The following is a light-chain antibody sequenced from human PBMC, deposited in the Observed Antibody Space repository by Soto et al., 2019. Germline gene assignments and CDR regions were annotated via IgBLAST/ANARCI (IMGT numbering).Light chain of an antibody. Sequence: EIVLTQSPGTLSLSPGERATLSCRASQSVPGSSLAWYQQRPGQAPRLLIYGASSRVTGIPDRFRGSGSGIDFTLTISRLEPEDFAVYYCQQYGGSPGTFGQGTKVEIK. CDR2: GAS. CDR1: QSVPGSS. V-gene: IGKV3-20*01. CDR3: QQYGGSPGT. J-gene: IGKJ1*01.